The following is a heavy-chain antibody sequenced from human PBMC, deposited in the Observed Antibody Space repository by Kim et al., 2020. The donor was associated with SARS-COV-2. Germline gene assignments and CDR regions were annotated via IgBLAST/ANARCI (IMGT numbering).Heavy chain of an antibody. D-gene: IGHD2-2*01. CDR2: IDPSDSYT. CDR1: GYSFTSYW. Sequence: GESLKISCKGSGYSFTSYWISWVRQMPGKGLEWMGRIDPSDSYTNYSPSFQGHVTISADKSISTAYLQWSSLKASDTAMYYCASYQRSTTGYFDYWGQGTLVTVSS. V-gene: IGHV5-10-1*01. J-gene: IGHJ4*02. CDR3: ASYQRSTTGYFDY.